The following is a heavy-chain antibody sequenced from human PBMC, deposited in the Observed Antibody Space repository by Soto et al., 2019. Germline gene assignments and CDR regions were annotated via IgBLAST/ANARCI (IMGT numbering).Heavy chain of an antibody. V-gene: IGHV6-1*01. CDR3: ARGEQYSGRIFDY. J-gene: IGHJ4*01. D-gene: IGHD1-26*01. CDR2: TYYRSKWYY. CDR1: GDSVSSNSAG. Sequence: SQPLSLTCAITGDSVSSNSAGWSWVMESPSRGLEWLGRTYYRSKWYYEYAVSVRGRITINPDTSKNQYSLQLNSVTPEDTAVYFCARGEQYSGRIFDYWGQGTLVTLS.